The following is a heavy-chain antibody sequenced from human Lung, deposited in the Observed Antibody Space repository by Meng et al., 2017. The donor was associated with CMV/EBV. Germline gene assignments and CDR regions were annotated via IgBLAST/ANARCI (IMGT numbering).Heavy chain of an antibody. D-gene: IGHD3-3*01. J-gene: IGHJ4*02. Sequence: GGSLRLXFAAFEFTFSSYRMNWVRKAPGKGLEWVSFISSTSPYIDYADSVKGRFTISRDNARNSLFLQMNSLRAEDTAVYYCARVPWSGFYVPYWGQGTLVTVSS. CDR1: EFTFSSYR. CDR2: ISSTSPYI. V-gene: IGHV3-21*01. CDR3: ARVPWSGFYVPY.